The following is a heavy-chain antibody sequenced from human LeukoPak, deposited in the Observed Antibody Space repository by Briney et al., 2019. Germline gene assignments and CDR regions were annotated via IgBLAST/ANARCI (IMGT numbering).Heavy chain of an antibody. D-gene: IGHD3-22*01. CDR3: AKVAYYYDSSGYSHNGYFQH. Sequence: GGSLRLSCAAAGFTFSSYARHGVRQAPGKGLERVSVISYDGSNKYYADSVKGRFTIYRDNSKNTLYLQMNSLRAEDTAVYYCAKVAYYYDSSGYSHNGYFQHWGQGTLVTVSS. V-gene: IGHV3-30-3*01. CDR1: GFTFSSYA. J-gene: IGHJ1*01. CDR2: ISYDGSNK.